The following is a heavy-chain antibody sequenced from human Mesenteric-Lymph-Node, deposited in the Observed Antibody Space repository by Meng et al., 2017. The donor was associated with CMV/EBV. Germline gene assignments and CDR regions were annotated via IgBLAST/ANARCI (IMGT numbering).Heavy chain of an antibody. CDR3: ARGLKRIRFITMVRGDLDY. V-gene: IGHV3-30*03. CDR1: GFTVSSNY. Sequence: GESLKISCAASGFTVSSNYMSWVRQAPGKGLEWVAVISYDGSNKYYADSVKGRFTISRDNSKNTLYLQMNSLRAEDTAVYYCARGLKRIRFITMVRGDLDYWGQGTLVTVSS. D-gene: IGHD3-10*01. CDR2: ISYDGSNK. J-gene: IGHJ4*02.